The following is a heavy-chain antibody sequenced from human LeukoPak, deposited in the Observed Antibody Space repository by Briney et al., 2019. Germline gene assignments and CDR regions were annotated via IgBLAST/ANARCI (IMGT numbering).Heavy chain of an antibody. CDR3: ARDKVVELRYLYYYMDV. Sequence: SETLSLTCAVYGGSFSGYYWSWIRQPPGKGLEWIGEINHSGSTNYNPSLKSRVTISVDTSKNQFSLKLSSVTAADAAVYYCARDKVVELRYLYYYMDVWGKGTTVTVSS. CDR1: GGSFSGYY. J-gene: IGHJ6*03. D-gene: IGHD1-7*01. V-gene: IGHV4-34*01. CDR2: INHSGST.